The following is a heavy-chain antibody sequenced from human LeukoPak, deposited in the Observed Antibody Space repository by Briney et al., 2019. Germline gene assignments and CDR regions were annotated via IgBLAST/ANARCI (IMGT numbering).Heavy chain of an antibody. D-gene: IGHD5-18*01. J-gene: IGHJ4*02. CDR1: GFTFRSYG. V-gene: IGHV3-30*18. CDR3: AKIRGYSATPYFDY. Sequence: PGGSLRLSCAASGFTFRSYGMHWVRQAPGKGLEWVGVISYDGSNKYYADSVKGRFNISRDNSKNTLYLQMNSLRVEDTAVYYCAKIRGYSATPYFDYWGQGTLVTVSS. CDR2: ISYDGSNK.